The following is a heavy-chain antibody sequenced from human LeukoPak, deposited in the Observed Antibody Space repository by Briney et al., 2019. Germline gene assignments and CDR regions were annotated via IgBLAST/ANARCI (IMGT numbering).Heavy chain of an antibody. D-gene: IGHD1-26*01. CDR1: GGSISSGGYY. J-gene: IGHJ3*02. Sequence: PSQTLSLTCTVSGGSISSGGYYWSWIRQPPGKGLEWIGYIYHSGSTYYNPSLKSRVTISVDTSKNQFSLKLSSVTAADTAVYYCARDRLEWELRIDAFDIWGQGTMVTVSS. CDR2: IYHSGST. V-gene: IGHV4-30-2*01. CDR3: ARDRLEWELRIDAFDI.